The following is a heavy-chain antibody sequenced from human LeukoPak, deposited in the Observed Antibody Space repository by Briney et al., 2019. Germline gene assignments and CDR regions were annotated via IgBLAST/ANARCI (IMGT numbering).Heavy chain of an antibody. D-gene: IGHD3-22*01. V-gene: IGHV3-74*01. CDR3: ARGYYDSSGYYVPFDY. Sequence: GGSLRLSCAASRFTFSSYWMHWVRQAPGKGLVWVSRINGDVSSTHYADSVKGRFTISRDNAKNTLSLQMNSLRAEDTAVYYCARGYYDSSGYYVPFDYWGQGTLVTVSS. CDR1: RFTFSSYW. CDR2: INGDVSST. J-gene: IGHJ4*02.